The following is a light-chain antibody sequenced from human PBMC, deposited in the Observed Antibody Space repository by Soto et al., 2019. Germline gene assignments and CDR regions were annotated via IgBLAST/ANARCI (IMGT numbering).Light chain of an antibody. CDR3: QQYSSLWT. Sequence: EIVLTQSPGTLSLSPGERATLSCRTSQSVSNNYLAWYQQKPRQAPSLLLYAASSRATGIPDRFGGSGSATDFTLSISRQEPEDFAVYYCQQYSSLWTFGQGTKVEIK. CDR1: QSVSNNY. J-gene: IGKJ1*01. V-gene: IGKV3-20*01. CDR2: AAS.